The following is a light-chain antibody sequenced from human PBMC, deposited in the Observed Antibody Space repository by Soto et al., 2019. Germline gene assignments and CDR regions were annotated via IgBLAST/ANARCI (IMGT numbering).Light chain of an antibody. V-gene: IGLV3-21*02. CDR1: NSGSKS. CDR3: QVWISGSDHPLL. CDR2: DDG. Sequence: SYELTQPPSVSVAPGQTARITCGGNNSGSKSVHWDQQKPGQAPVVVVYDDGARPSGIPERISRSKSGNTATLTFIRVGAGDEDEYFCQVWISGSDHPLLFGGGTKLTVL. J-gene: IGLJ2*01.